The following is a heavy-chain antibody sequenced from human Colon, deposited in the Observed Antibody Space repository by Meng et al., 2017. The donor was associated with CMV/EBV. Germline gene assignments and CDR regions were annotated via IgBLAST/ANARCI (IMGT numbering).Heavy chain of an antibody. V-gene: IGHV4-39*01. CDR1: GGSISSNNYY. Sequence: SETLSLTCTVSGGSISSNNYYWGWHRQPPGKGLEWIGSIYYSGSTYYNPSLKSRVTISVDTSKNQFFLKLRSVTAAEACVYYCARHPGYSSSPFFDYWGQGTLVTVSS. J-gene: IGHJ4*02. CDR3: ARHPGYSSSPFFDY. D-gene: IGHD6-6*01. CDR2: IYYSGST.